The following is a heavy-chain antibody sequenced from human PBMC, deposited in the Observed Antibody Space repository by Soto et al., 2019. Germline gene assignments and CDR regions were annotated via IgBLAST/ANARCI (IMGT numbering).Heavy chain of an antibody. D-gene: IGHD4-17*01. CDR3: AIDGLPIYYYYIDV. CDR2: ISYDGSNK. Sequence: GGSLRLSCAAYGFTFSSYGMHWVRQAPGKGLEWVAVISYDGSNKYYADSVKGRFTISRDNSKNTLYLQMNSLRAEDTAVYYCAIDGLPIYYYYIDVWGKGTTVTVSS. CDR1: GFTFSSYG. V-gene: IGHV3-30*03. J-gene: IGHJ6*03.